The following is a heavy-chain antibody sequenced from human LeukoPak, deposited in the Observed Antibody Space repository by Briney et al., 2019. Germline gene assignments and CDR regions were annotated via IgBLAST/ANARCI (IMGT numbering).Heavy chain of an antibody. V-gene: IGHV3-73*01. CDR1: GFTFSGSA. CDR2: IRSKANSYAT. CDR3: TTARGARRIAVAGRWGDAFDI. Sequence: GGSLRLSCAASGFTFSGSAMHWVRQASGKGLEWVGRIRSKANSYATAYAASVKGRFTISRDDSKNTAYLQMNSLKTEDTAVYYCTTARGARRIAVAGRWGDAFDIWGQGTMVTVSS. D-gene: IGHD6-19*01. J-gene: IGHJ3*02.